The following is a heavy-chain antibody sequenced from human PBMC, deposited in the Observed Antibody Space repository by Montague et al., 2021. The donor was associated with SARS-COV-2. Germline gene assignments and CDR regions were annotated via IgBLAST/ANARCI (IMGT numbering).Heavy chain of an antibody. D-gene: IGHD3-3*01. CDR3: ANLHTGVWSSYYST. J-gene: IGHJ5*02. CDR1: GFSLSTSAVG. CDR2: IYCDDDK. V-gene: IGHV2-5*02. Sequence: PALVKPTQTLTLTCTFSGFSLSTSAVGVGWLRQPPGKALQWLALIYCDDDKRYSSSLKTRITVTKDTSNNQVVLTMTNMDPVGTATYYCANLHTGVWSSYYSTWGQGTLVTVSS.